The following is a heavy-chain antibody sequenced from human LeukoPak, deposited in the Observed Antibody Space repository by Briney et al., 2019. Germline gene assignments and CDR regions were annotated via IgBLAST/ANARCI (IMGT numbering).Heavy chain of an antibody. CDR3: ARHTYCSGGSCYKYYYYYMDV. J-gene: IGHJ6*03. CDR2: IYYSGST. D-gene: IGHD2-15*01. CDR1: GYSISSGYY. Sequence: ASETLSLTCTVSGYSISSGYYWGWIRQPPGKGLEWIGSIYYSGSTYYNPSLKSRVTISVDTSKNQFSLKLSSVTAADTAVYYCARHTYCSGGSCYKYYYYYMDVWGKGTTVTISS. V-gene: IGHV4-38-2*02.